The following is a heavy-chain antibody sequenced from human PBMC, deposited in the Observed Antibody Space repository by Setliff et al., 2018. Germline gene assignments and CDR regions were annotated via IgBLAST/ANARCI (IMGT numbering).Heavy chain of an antibody. CDR3: ARGGTYRYFDS. CDR2: IYYSGST. Sequence: PSETLSLTCTVSGGSISSYYWSWIRQPPGKGLEWIGYIYYSGSTDYNPSLKSRVTISVDTSKNQFSLKLSSVAAADTAVYYCARGGTYRYFDSWGQGSQVTVSS. V-gene: IGHV4-59*01. J-gene: IGHJ4*02. CDR1: GGSISSYY. D-gene: IGHD5-12*01.